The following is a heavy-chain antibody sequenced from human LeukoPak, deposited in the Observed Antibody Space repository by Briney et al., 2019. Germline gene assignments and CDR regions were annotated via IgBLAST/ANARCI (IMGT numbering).Heavy chain of an antibody. Sequence: SETLSLTCTVSGGSISTDYWSWIRQPPGKGLEWIGYIFYSGTTSYNPFLGSRVTISLDTSKNPFSLKLSSVTAADTAVYYCARLRSITYDSGGYYYHYYGMDVWGQGTTVTVSS. CDR3: ARLRSITYDSGGYYYHYYGMDV. CDR1: GGSISTDY. D-gene: IGHD3-22*01. CDR2: IFYSGTT. V-gene: IGHV4-59*08. J-gene: IGHJ6*02.